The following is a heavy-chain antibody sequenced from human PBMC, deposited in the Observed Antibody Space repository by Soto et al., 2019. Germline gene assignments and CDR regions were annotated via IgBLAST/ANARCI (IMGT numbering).Heavy chain of an antibody. CDR3: ESGGNWFDP. D-gene: IGHD3-16*01. V-gene: IGHV4-59*01. Sequence: SETLSLTCNVSGGSISNYYWTWVRQSPEKGLEWIGYMYYNGNINYNPSLKSRVTISIDTSKNQFSLTLKSVTAADTAVYYCESGGNWFDPWGQGVLVTVSS. CDR1: GGSISNYY. J-gene: IGHJ5*02. CDR2: MYYNGNI.